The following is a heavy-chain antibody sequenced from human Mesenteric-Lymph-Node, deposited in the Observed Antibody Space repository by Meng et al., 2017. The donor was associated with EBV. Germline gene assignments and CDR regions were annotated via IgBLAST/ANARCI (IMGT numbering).Heavy chain of an antibody. Sequence: QVQLVQSGAEGKKXXSXVKVSXXAXXGTFSSYAISWVRQAPGQGLEWMGGIIPIFGTANYAQKFQGRVTITADESTSTAYMELSSLRSEDTAVYYCARSLYYDILTGPTSWFDPWGQGTLVTVSS. CDR1: XGTFSSYA. D-gene: IGHD3-9*01. CDR2: IIPIFGTA. J-gene: IGHJ5*02. CDR3: ARSLYYDILTGPTSWFDP. V-gene: IGHV1-69*01.